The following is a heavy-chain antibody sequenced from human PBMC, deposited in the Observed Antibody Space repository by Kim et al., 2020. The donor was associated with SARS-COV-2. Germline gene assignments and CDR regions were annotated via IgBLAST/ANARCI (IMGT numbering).Heavy chain of an antibody. CDR1: GFTFSNAW. CDR2: IKSKTDGGTT. Sequence: GGSLRLSCAASGFTFSNAWMSWVRQAPGKGLEWVGRIKSKTDGGTTDYAAPVKGRFTISRDDSKNTLYLQMNSLKTEDTAVYYCTTYSSGYYYTPEDYWGQGTLVTVSS. J-gene: IGHJ4*02. V-gene: IGHV3-15*01. D-gene: IGHD3-22*01. CDR3: TTYSSGYYYTPEDY.